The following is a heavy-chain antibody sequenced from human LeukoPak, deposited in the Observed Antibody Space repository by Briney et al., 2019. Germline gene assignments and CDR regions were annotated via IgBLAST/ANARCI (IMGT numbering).Heavy chain of an antibody. D-gene: IGHD3-10*01. CDR2: IKQDGSDK. CDR1: GFTFSTYW. CDR3: AGITMIRGIIGY. Sequence: GGSLRLSCAASGFTFSTYWMSWVRQAPGKGLEWVANIKQDGSDKYYVDSVKGRFTISRDNAKNSLYLQMNSLRAEDTAVYYCAGITMIRGIIGYWGQGTLATVSS. V-gene: IGHV3-7*01. J-gene: IGHJ4*02.